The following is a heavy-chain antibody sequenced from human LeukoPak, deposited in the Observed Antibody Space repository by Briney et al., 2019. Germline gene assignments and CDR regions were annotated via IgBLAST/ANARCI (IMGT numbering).Heavy chain of an antibody. CDR1: GFTFSSYA. D-gene: IGHD3-3*01. Sequence: GGSLRLSCAASGFTFSSYAMSWVRQAPGKGLEWVSAISGSGGSTYYADSVKGRFTISRDNSKNTLYLQMNSLRAEDTAVYYCVTVVGGHYPFGSGHWGQGTLVTVSS. J-gene: IGHJ4*02. CDR2: ISGSGGST. V-gene: IGHV3-23*01. CDR3: VTVVGGHYPFGSGH.